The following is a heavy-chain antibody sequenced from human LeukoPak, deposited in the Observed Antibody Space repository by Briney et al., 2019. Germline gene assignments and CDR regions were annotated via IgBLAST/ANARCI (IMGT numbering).Heavy chain of an antibody. J-gene: IGHJ4*02. CDR1: GYTFTSYG. D-gene: IGHD1-26*01. CDR2: ISAYNGNT. Sequence: GASVKVSCKAPGYTFTSYGISWVRQAPGQGLEWMGWISAYNGNTNYAQKLQGRVTMTTDTSTSTAYMELRSLRSDDTAVYYCARERYFAKVKEWELLDYWGQGTLVTVSS. CDR3: ARERYFAKVKEWELLDY. V-gene: IGHV1-18*01.